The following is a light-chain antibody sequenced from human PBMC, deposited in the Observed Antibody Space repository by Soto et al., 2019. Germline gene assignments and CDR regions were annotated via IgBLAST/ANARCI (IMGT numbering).Light chain of an antibody. CDR2: VTS. V-gene: IGKV2-28*01. Sequence: VMTQSPLSLSVRVGEPASISCRSSQSLLHSDGNRYLDWYLQKPGQSPKLLIYVTSNRASGVPDRFSGSGSGTHFTLEISRVEAEDVGVYYCMEALQIPYTSGQGTRMEI. J-gene: IGKJ5*01. CDR1: QSLLHSDGNRY. CDR3: MEALQIPYT.